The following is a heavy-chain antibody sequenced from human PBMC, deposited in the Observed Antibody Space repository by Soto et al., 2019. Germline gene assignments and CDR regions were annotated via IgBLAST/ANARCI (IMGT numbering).Heavy chain of an antibody. CDR2: ISGSGGST. J-gene: IGHJ4*02. Sequence: EVQLLESGGGLVQPGGSLRLSCEASGFTFSSYAMSWVRQAPGKGLEWVSAISGSGGSTYYADSVKGRFTISRDNSKNTLYLQMNSLRAEDTAVYYCAKVRAEQLVVFDYWGQGTLVTVCS. V-gene: IGHV3-23*01. CDR1: GFTFSSYA. D-gene: IGHD6-6*01. CDR3: AKVRAEQLVVFDY.